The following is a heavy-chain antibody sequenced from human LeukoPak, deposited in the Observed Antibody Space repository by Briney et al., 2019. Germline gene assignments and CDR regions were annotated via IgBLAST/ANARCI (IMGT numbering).Heavy chain of an antibody. CDR1: GGSINRSPNS. CDR2: LFYGGDT. J-gene: IGHJ4*02. Sequence: SETLSLTCNVSGGSINRSPNSWGWIRQPPGKGLEWIGFLFYGGDTYYNPSLKSRVAISLDTFKNQFSLKLTSVTAADTAVYFCARHDGYNYARIDYWGQGTLVTVSS. CDR3: ARHDGYNYARIDY. D-gene: IGHD5-18*01. V-gene: IGHV4-39*01.